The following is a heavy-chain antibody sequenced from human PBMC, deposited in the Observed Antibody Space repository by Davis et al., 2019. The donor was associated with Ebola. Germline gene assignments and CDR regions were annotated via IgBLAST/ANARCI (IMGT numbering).Heavy chain of an antibody. D-gene: IGHD5-12*01. Sequence: SETLSLTCTVSGGSISSYYWSWIRQPPGKGLEWIGYTYYSGSTNYNPSLKSRVTISVDTSKNQFSLKLSSVTAADTAVYYCARDQWLRGYYYGMDVWGQGTTVTVSS. CDR3: ARDQWLRGYYYGMDV. CDR2: TYYSGST. V-gene: IGHV4-59*01. CDR1: GGSISSYY. J-gene: IGHJ6*02.